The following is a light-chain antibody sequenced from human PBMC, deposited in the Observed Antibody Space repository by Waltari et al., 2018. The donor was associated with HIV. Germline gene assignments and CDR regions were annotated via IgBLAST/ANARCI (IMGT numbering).Light chain of an antibody. Sequence: QSALTQPPSASGSPGQSVTISCPGTSSDVGAYNYVPWFQQPPGKAPKLMIYDLTKRPSGVPDRFSGSKSGNTASLTVSGLQAEDEADYYCASHAGSKDVFGGGTRLTVL. CDR1: SSDVGAYNY. CDR2: DLT. CDR3: ASHAGSKDV. J-gene: IGLJ2*01. V-gene: IGLV2-8*01.